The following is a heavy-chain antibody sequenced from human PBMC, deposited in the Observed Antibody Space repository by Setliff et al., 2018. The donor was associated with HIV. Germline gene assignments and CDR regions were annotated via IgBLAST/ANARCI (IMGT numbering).Heavy chain of an antibody. Sequence: PSETLSLTCTVSGASISSDSWSWIRQSPGKGLEWIGFILNREITNYNPSLQSRVSISMDTSKNQFSLKLHSVTAADTAIYHCARLTTTYYYDSSAYDHPVWGQGTLVTVSA. D-gene: IGHD3-22*01. J-gene: IGHJ4*02. CDR2: ILNREIT. CDR3: ARLTTTYYYDSSAYDHPV. V-gene: IGHV4-59*01. CDR1: GASISSDS.